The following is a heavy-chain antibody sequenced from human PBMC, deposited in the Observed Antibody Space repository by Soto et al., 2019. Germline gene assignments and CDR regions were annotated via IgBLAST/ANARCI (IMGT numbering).Heavy chain of an antibody. D-gene: IGHD3-16*02. V-gene: IGHV3-15*07. J-gene: IGHJ4*02. CDR3: TALSTLGGVIVSSY. Sequence: GGSLRLSCAASGFGFIGTWMNWFRQAPGKGLEWVGLIKSKTSGGTTDFAAPVKDRFSISRDDSENTVYLQMNSLKTEDTAMYYCTALSTLGGVIVSSYWGQGTLVTVSS. CDR1: GFGFIGTW. CDR2: IKSKTSGGTT.